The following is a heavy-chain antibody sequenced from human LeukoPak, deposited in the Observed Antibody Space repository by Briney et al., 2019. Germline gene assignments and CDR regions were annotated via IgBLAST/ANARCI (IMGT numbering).Heavy chain of an antibody. V-gene: IGHV3-23*01. J-gene: IGHJ6*03. CDR1: GFTFSTYG. Sequence: PGGSLRLSCAASGFTFSTYGMNWVCQAPGKGLEWVSTISGSGGNTYYADSVKGRFTISRDNSKNTLYLQMNSLRAEDTAVYYCAKQAWYYYYMDVWGKGTTVTVSS. CDR3: AKQAWYYYYMDV. CDR2: ISGSGGNT.